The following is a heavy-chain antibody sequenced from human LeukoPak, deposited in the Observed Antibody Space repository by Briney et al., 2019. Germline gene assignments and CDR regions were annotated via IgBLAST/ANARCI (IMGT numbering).Heavy chain of an antibody. CDR2: ISAGGTPV. Sequence: GGSLRLSCAASGFTFISYSMNWVRLAPGKGLEWIPYISAGGTPVYYADSVEGRFTVSRDDEKNSLYLQLNSLRADDTAVYYCARGFRSSSWYIGDYWGQGAQVTVSP. CDR1: GFTFISYS. CDR3: ARGFRSSSWYIGDY. J-gene: IGHJ4*02. V-gene: IGHV3-48*01. D-gene: IGHD6-13*01.